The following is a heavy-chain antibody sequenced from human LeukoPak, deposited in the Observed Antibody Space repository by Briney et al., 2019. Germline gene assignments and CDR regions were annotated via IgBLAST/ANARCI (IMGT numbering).Heavy chain of an antibody. Sequence: GASVKVSCKASGGTFSSYAISWVRQAPGQGLEWMGWINPNSGGTNYAQKFQGRVTMTRDTSISTAYMELSRLRSDDTAVYYCARRIEYSGYDYGYWGQGTLVTVSS. CDR1: GGTFSSYA. CDR2: INPNSGGT. D-gene: IGHD5-12*01. CDR3: ARRIEYSGYDYGY. J-gene: IGHJ4*02. V-gene: IGHV1-2*02.